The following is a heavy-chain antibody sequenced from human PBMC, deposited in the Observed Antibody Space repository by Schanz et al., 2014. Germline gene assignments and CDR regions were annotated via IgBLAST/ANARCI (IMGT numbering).Heavy chain of an antibody. V-gene: IGHV3-23*04. CDR2: ISGGGGTT. CDR1: GFGFSSYS. J-gene: IGHJ4*02. CDR3: AKVRYSSGWRGDYFDE. D-gene: IGHD6-25*01. Sequence: EVQLVESGGGLIQPGGSLRLSCAASGFGFSSYSMNWVRQAPGKGLEWVSAISGGGGTTYYADSVKGRFTISSDNSKSTLYLQMSSLRAEDTAVYYCAKVRYSSGWRGDYFDEWGQGTLVTVAS.